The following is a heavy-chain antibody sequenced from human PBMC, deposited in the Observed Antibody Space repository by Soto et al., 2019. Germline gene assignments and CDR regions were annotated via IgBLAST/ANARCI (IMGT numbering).Heavy chain of an antibody. J-gene: IGHJ3*02. V-gene: IGHV3-30*03. D-gene: IGHD6-19*01. CDR2: ISYDGRNK. CDR1: GFTFSSYG. Sequence: QVQLVESGGGVVQPGRSLRLSCAASGFTFSSYGMHWVHEAAGKGLEWVAVISYDGRNKYYADSVKGRFTISRDNSQNTLNLQMNSLRAEDTAVYYCARDRGSSGWYDAFDIWGQGTMVTVSS. CDR3: ARDRGSSGWYDAFDI.